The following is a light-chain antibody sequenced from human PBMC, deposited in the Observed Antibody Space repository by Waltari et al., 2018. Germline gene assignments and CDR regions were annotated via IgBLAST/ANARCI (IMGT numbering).Light chain of an antibody. CDR1: QSVGSY. CDR3: QQRSNWTPHT. J-gene: IGKJ2*01. Sequence: EIVLTQSPATLSLFPGDTATLSCRASQSVGSYLAWYQQRPGQPPRLLIYDVSNRATGVPARFRGSGSGTDFTLTISSLEAEDFAVYYCQQRSNWTPHTFGQGARLEIK. CDR2: DVS. V-gene: IGKV3-11*01.